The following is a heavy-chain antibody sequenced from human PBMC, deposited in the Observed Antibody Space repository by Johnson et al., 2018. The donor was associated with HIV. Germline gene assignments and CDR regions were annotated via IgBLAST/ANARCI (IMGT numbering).Heavy chain of an antibody. CDR2: INWNGAST. V-gene: IGHV3-20*04. D-gene: IGHD2-21*01. CDR3: ARGGHCGGDCAGAKQALDI. J-gene: IGHJ3*02. Sequence: VQLVESGGGVVRPGGSLRLSCAASGFTFSNYALSWVRQAPGKGLEWVAGINWNGASTGYVDSVKGRFTISRDNSKNTLYLQMNSLRGEDTAVYYCARGGHCGGDCAGAKQALDIWGQGTRVTVSS. CDR1: GFTFSNYA.